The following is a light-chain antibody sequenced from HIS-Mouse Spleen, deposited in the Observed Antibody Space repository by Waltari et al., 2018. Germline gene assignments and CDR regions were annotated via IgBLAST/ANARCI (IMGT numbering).Light chain of an antibody. CDR3: QQYYSYLPIT. J-gene: IGKJ5*01. CDR1: QGISSY. Sequence: MGMTQSPSSFSASTGDRVTITCRASQGISSYLAWYQHKPGKAPKLLIYAASTLQSGVPSRFSGSGSGTDFTLTISCLQSEDFATYYCQQYYSYLPITFGQGTRLEIK. CDR2: AAS. V-gene: IGKV1-8*01.